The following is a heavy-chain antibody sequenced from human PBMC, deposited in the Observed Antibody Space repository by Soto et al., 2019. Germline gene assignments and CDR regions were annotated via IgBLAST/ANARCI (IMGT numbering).Heavy chain of an antibody. Sequence: TLSLACTVSGGSVSSGGYYWSWIRQHPGKGLEWIWYIYYSGRTYYNTSLKSRVTISVDTSKKQFSLKLRSVTAADTAVYYCARYAGEWELLRAYYYYGMDVWGQGTTGTVS. D-gene: IGHD1-26*01. CDR2: IYYSGRT. CDR3: ARYAGEWELLRAYYYYGMDV. J-gene: IGHJ6*02. CDR1: GGSVSSGGYY. V-gene: IGHV4-31*03.